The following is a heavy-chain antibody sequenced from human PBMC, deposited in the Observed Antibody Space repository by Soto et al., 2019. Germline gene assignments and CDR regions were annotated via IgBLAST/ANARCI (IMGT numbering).Heavy chain of an antibody. CDR1: GYSFTSYW. CDR3: ARGGSSSSGDYYYYGMDV. D-gene: IGHD6-6*01. J-gene: IGHJ6*02. Sequence: PGESLKISCKGSGYSFTSYWISWVRQMPGKGLEWMGRIDPSDSYTNSSPSFQGHVTISADKSISTAYLQWSSLKASDTAMYYCARGGSSSSGDYYYYGMDVWGQGTTVTVSS. V-gene: IGHV5-10-1*01. CDR2: IDPSDSYT.